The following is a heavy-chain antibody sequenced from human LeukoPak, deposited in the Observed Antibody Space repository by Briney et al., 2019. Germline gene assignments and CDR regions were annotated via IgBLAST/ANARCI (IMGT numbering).Heavy chain of an antibody. J-gene: IGHJ5*02. V-gene: IGHV1-46*01. Sequence: HVASVKVSCKASGYTFTSYYMHWVRQAPGQGLEWMGIINPSGGGTSYAQKFQGRFTIARDNSKKTLYLQMNNLRVEDTAVYYCARVQFQWFDPWGQGTLVAVSS. CDR3: ARVQFQWFDP. CDR2: INPSGGGT. CDR1: GYTFTSYY.